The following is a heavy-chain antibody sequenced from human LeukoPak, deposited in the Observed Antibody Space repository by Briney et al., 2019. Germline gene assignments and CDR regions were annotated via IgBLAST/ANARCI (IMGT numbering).Heavy chain of an antibody. Sequence: ASVKVSCKASGGTFSSYAISWVRQAPGQGLEWMGGIIPIFGTANYAQKFQGRVTITADESTSTAYMELSSLRSEDTAVYYCARVYSSSPDYYYYYMDVWGKGTTVTVSS. J-gene: IGHJ6*03. CDR3: ARVYSSSPDYYYYYMDV. V-gene: IGHV1-69*13. CDR1: GGTFSSYA. CDR2: IIPIFGTA. D-gene: IGHD6-6*01.